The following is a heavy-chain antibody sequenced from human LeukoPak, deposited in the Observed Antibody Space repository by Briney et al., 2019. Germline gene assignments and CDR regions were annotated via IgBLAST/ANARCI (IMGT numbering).Heavy chain of an antibody. CDR1: GYTFTGYY. J-gene: IGHJ4*02. CDR3: AGDNPYSSSFDY. D-gene: IGHD6-6*01. CDR2: INPNSGGT. Sequence: ASVKVSCTASGYTFTGYYMHWVRQAPGQGLEWMGWINPNSGGTNYAQKFQGRVTMTRDTSISTAYMELSRLRSDDTAVYYCAGDNPYSSSFDYWGQGTLATVSS. V-gene: IGHV1-2*02.